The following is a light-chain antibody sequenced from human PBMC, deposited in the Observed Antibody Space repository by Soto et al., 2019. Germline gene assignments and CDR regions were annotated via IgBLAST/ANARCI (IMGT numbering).Light chain of an antibody. Sequence: EIVLTQSPATLSLSPVERATPSCMASQSVRTYLSWYQQKPGQAPRLLIYDASNRATGIPARFSGSGSGTDFTLTISSLEPEDFAVYYCQQRSNWPSITFGQGTRLEIK. CDR2: DAS. J-gene: IGKJ5*01. CDR1: QSVRTY. CDR3: QQRSNWPSIT. V-gene: IGKV3-11*01.